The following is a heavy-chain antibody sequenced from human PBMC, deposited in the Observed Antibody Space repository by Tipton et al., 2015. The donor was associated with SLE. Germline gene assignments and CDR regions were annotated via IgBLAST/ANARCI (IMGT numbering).Heavy chain of an antibody. J-gene: IGHJ4*02. CDR1: GYTFTAYY. CDR2: FSPNSGGT. CDR3: ARERQGRMGTGHLAN. D-gene: IGHD3/OR15-3a*01. V-gene: IGHV1-2*06. Sequence: QVQLVQSGAEVKKPGASVKVSCKASGYTFTAYYLHWVRQAPGQGLEWMGRFSPNSGGTNYAQKFQGRVTMTRDTSISTAYMELSRLRSDDTAVYYCARERQGRMGTGHLANWGQGTLVTVPS.